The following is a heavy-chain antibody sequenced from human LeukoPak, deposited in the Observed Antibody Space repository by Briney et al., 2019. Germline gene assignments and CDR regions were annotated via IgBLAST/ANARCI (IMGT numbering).Heavy chain of an antibody. CDR1: AFTFSSHN. J-gene: IGHJ4*02. V-gene: IGHV3-21*01. CDR3: ARDDTNGYPDY. CDR2: ITGRSSHR. Sequence: GGSLRLSWAAAAFTFSSHNMKWVRQAPGKGLEWVSSITGRSSHRFYVDSVKGRFTISRDNAINSLFLQMNSLRAEDTAVYYCARDDTNGYPDYWGQGTLVTVSS. D-gene: IGHD5-24*01.